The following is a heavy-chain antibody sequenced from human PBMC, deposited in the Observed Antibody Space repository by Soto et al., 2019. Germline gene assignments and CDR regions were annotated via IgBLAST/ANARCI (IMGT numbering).Heavy chain of an antibody. D-gene: IGHD2-21*02. CDR3: ARGSVTQWNNWFYP. V-gene: IGHV4-4*07. CDR2: IYTSGST. Sequence: SETLSLTCTVSGGSISSYYWSWIRQPAGKGLEWIGRIYTSGSTNYNPSLKSRVTMSVDTSKNQFSLKLSSVTAADTAVYYCARGSVTQWNNWFYPWGQGTLVTV. J-gene: IGHJ5*02. CDR1: GGSISSYY.